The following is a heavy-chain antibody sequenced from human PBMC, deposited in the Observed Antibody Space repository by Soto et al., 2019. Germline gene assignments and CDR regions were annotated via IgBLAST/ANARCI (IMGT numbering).Heavy chain of an antibody. CDR1: GYTFTSYG. CDR2: ISPYNGDT. Sequence: ASVKVSCKASGYTFTSYGITWVRQAPGQGLERVGWISPYNGDTNYPQNLQGRVIMTTDTSTSTAYMELSSLRSDDTAVYYCARVHPHNSGWYADYWGQ. CDR3: ARVHPHNSGWYADY. D-gene: IGHD6-19*01. J-gene: IGHJ4*01. V-gene: IGHV1-18*01.